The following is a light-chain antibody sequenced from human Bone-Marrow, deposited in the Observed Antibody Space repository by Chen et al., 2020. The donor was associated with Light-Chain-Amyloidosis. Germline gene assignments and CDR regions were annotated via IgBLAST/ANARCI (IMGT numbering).Light chain of an antibody. V-gene: IGLV3-21*02. CDR1: NIGSTS. Sequence: SYVLTQPSSVSVAPGQTATIACGGNNIGSTSVHWYQQTPGQAPLLVVYEDSDRPSGIPERWSGANSGNTATLTSSRVEAGDEADYYCQVWDRSRDRPVFGGGTKLTVL. CDR2: EDS. J-gene: IGLJ3*02. CDR3: QVWDRSRDRPV.